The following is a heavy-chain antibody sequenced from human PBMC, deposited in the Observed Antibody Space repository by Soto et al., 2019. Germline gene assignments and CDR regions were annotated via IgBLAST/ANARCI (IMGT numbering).Heavy chain of an antibody. CDR3: AREGIAVAGRDNYYYYYGMDV. D-gene: IGHD6-19*01. V-gene: IGHV3-48*02. CDR1: GFTFSSYS. Sequence: GGSLRLSCAASGFTFSSYSMNWVRQAPGKGLECVSYISSSSSTIYYADSVKGRFTISRDNAKNSLYLQMNSLRDEDTAVYYCAREGIAVAGRDNYYYYYGMDVWGQGTTVTVYS. J-gene: IGHJ6*02. CDR2: ISSSSSTI.